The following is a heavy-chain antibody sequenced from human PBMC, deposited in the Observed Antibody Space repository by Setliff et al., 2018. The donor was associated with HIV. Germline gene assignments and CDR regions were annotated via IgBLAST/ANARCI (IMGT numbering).Heavy chain of an antibody. V-gene: IGHV1-2*06. Sequence: ASVKVSCKASGYTFNSYGINWVRQAPGQGPEWLGRINPKSGGTRYAQKFQGRVSMTRDTAISTAYMELSRLRSDDSAVYYCARLPFITIFGVLNGDDGFDIWGQGT. D-gene: IGHD3-3*01. CDR3: ARLPFITIFGVLNGDDGFDI. CDR2: INPKSGGT. J-gene: IGHJ3*02. CDR1: GYTFNSYG.